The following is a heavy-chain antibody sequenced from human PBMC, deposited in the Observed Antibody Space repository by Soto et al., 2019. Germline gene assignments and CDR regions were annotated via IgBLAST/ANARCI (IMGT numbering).Heavy chain of an antibody. CDR3: ARDPEKYSGSDLGIDY. Sequence: EVQLVESGGGLVKPGGSLRLSCAASGFTFSNAWMSWVRQAPGKGLEWVGRIKSKTDGGTTDYAAPVKGRFTISRDNAKNSLYLQMNSLRAEDTAVYYCARDPEKYSGSDLGIDYWGQGTLVTVSS. CDR2: IKSKTDGGTT. D-gene: IGHD5-12*01. V-gene: IGHV3-15*01. CDR1: GFTFSNAW. J-gene: IGHJ4*02.